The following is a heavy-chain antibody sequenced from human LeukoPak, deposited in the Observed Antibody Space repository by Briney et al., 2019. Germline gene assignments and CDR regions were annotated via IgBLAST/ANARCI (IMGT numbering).Heavy chain of an antibody. CDR1: GFTFSKYG. J-gene: IGHJ3*02. CDR2: ISSGGGAT. V-gene: IGHV3-23*01. CDR3: AKSRIAATDNAFDM. D-gene: IGHD6-13*01. Sequence: GGSLRLSCAASGFTFSKYGMTWARQAPGKGLEWVSGISSGGGATNYADSVKGRFTISRDNSKNTLFLQMSSLMAEDTAIYFCAKSRIAATDNAFDMWGQGTMVT.